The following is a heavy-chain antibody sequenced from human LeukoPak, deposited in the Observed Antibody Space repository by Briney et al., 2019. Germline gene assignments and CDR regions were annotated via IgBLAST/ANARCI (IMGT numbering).Heavy chain of an antibody. CDR1: GFTFSSYG. J-gene: IGHJ4*02. CDR3: AKARLAVAGTSYFDY. Sequence: GESLKISCAASGFTFSSYGMHWVRQAPGKGLEWVAFIRYDGSNKYYADSVKGRFTISRDNSKNTLYLQMNSLRAEDTAVYYCAKARLAVAGTSYFDYWGQGTLVTVSS. D-gene: IGHD6-19*01. CDR2: IRYDGSNK. V-gene: IGHV3-30*02.